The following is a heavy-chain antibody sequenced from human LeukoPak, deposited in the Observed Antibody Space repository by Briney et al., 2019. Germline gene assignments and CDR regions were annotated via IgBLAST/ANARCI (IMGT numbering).Heavy chain of an antibody. Sequence: ASVKVSCKASGYTFTSYGISWVRQAPGQGLEWMGWISAYNGNTNYAPKLQGRVTMTTDTSTSTAYMELRSLRSDDTAVYYCARETYDILTGYYKLSWFDPWGQGTLVTVSS. CDR1: GYTFTSYG. CDR3: ARETYDILTGYYKLSWFDP. D-gene: IGHD3-9*01. V-gene: IGHV1-18*01. CDR2: ISAYNGNT. J-gene: IGHJ5*02.